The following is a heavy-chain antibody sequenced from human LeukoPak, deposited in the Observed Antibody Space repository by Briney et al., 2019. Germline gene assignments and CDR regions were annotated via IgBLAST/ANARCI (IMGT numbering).Heavy chain of an antibody. CDR2: INSDGSSP. D-gene: IGHD1-26*01. CDR1: GFTFSTYW. V-gene: IGHV3-74*01. CDR3: VRDVGGY. J-gene: IGHJ4*02. Sequence: PGGSLRLSCAASGFTFSTYWMHWVRQAPGKGLVWVSLINSDGSSPTYEDSVKGRFTISRDNAKNTLYLQMNSLRAEDTAVYYFVRDVGGYGGQGTLVTVSS.